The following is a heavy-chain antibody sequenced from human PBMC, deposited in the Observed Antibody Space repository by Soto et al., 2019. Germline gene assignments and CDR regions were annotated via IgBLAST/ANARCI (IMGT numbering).Heavy chain of an antibody. CDR2: ISAYNGNT. J-gene: IGHJ4*02. V-gene: IGHV1-18*01. CDR1: GYTFTSYG. D-gene: IGHD3-22*01. Sequence: ASVKVSCKASGYTFTSYGISWVRQAPGQGLEWMGWISAYNGNTNYAQKLQGRVTMTTDTSTSTAYMELRSLGSDDTAVYYCARDMYYYDSSGRHFDYWGQGTLVTVSS. CDR3: ARDMYYYDSSGRHFDY.